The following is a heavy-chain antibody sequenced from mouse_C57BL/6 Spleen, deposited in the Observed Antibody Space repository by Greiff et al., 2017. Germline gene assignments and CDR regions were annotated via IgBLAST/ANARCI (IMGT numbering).Heavy chain of an antibody. CDR3: TRDTAQATETWFAY. J-gene: IGHJ3*01. D-gene: IGHD3-2*02. Sequence: DVMLVESGEGLVKPGGSLKLSCAASGFTFSSYAMSWVRQTPEKRLEWVAYISSGGDYIYYADTVKGRFIISRDNARNTLYLQMSSLKSEDTAMYYCTRDTAQATETWFAYWGQGTLVTVSA. CDR1: GFTFSSYA. CDR2: ISSGGDYI. V-gene: IGHV5-9-1*02.